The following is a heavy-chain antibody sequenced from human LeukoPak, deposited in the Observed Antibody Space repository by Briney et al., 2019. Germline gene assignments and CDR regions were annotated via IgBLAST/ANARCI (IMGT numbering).Heavy chain of an antibody. CDR2: IYYTGST. D-gene: IGHD3-22*01. CDR3: ARRYYYDSSGYYYEYYFDY. J-gene: IGHJ4*02. Sequence: SETLSLTXTVSGGSISSSSYYWGCIRQPPGNGLEWIGSIYYTGSTYYNPSLKSRVTISVDTSKNQFSLKLSSVTAADTAVYYCARRYYYDSSGYYYEYYFDYWGQGTLVTVSS. V-gene: IGHV4-39*01. CDR1: GGSISSSSYY.